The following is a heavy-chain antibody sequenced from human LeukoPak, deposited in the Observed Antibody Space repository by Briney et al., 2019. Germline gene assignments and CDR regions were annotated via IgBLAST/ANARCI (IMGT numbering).Heavy chain of an antibody. J-gene: IGHJ3*02. CDR1: GGSISGYY. D-gene: IGHD2-8*02. CDR3: AGAGGVVFDAFDI. Sequence: SETLSLTCTVSGGSISGYYWSWIRQPPGRGLEWIGYIYYSGSTNYNPSLNSRVTISVDTSQNQFSLKLSSVSAADTAVYYCAGAGGVVFDAFDIWGQGTMVTVSS. V-gene: IGHV4-59*01. CDR2: IYYSGST.